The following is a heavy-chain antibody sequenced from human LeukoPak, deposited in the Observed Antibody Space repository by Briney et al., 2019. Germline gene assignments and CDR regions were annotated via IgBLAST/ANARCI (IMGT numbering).Heavy chain of an antibody. CDR3: ERERGLNNWFDP. CDR2: IYYSGST. Sequence: PSETLSLTCTVSGGSISSYYWSWIRQPPGKGLEWIGYIYYSGSTNYNPSLKSRVTISVDTSKNQFSLKLSSVTAADTAVYYCERERGLNNWFDPWGQGTLVTVSS. J-gene: IGHJ5*02. CDR1: GGSISSYY. V-gene: IGHV4-59*01.